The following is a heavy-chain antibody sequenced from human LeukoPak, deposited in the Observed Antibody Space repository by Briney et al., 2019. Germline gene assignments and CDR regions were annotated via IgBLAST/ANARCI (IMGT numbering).Heavy chain of an antibody. CDR2: ITYSGST. V-gene: IGHV4-59*08. CDR3: ARHGSSYSFDC. Sequence: SETLSLTCTVSGGSISGYYWSWIRQPPGKGLEWIDYITYSGSTNYNPSLKSRVTMSVDTSKNQFSLRLSSVTAADTAVYYCARHGSSYSFDCWGQGILVTVSS. D-gene: IGHD6-13*01. CDR1: GGSISGYY. J-gene: IGHJ4*02.